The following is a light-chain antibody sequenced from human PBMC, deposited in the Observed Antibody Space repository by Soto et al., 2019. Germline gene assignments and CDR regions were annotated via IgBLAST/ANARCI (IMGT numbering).Light chain of an antibody. CDR3: KTWGTGIQV. V-gene: IGLV4-69*01. CDR1: SGHSSYA. J-gene: IGLJ2*01. Sequence: QSVLTQSPSASASLGASVKLTCTLSSGHSSYAIAWHQQQPEKGPRYLMKLNSDGSHSKGDGIPDRFSGSSSGAERYLTISSLQSEDEADYYCKTWGTGIQVFGGGTKLTLL. CDR2: LNSDGSH.